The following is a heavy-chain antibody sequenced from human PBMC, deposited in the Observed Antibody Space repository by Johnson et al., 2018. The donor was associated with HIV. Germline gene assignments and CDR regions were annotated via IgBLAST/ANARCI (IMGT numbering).Heavy chain of an antibody. Sequence: QVQLVESGGGLVQPGGSLRLSCTASGFTFSSYAMHWVRQAPGKGLEYVSAISSSGGRTSYADSVKGRFTISRDNSKNTLYLQMNSLRAEDTAVYYCARSVGYCSGGSCSPDAFDIWGQGTMVTVSS. CDR1: GFTFSSYA. CDR2: ISSSGGRT. J-gene: IGHJ3*02. V-gene: IGHV3-64*04. D-gene: IGHD2-15*01. CDR3: ARSVGYCSGGSCSPDAFDI.